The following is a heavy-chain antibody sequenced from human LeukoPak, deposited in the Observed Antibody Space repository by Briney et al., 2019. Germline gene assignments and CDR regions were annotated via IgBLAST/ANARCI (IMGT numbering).Heavy chain of an antibody. CDR2: INPNSGGT. CDR3: VLTYSGYDAFDY. CDR1: GYTFTGYY. J-gene: IGHJ4*02. Sequence: ASVKVSCKASGYTFTGYYMHWVRQAPGQGLEWMGRINPNSGGTNYAQKFQGRVTMTRDTSISTAYMELSRLRSDDTAVYYCVLTYSGYDAFDYWGQGTLVTVSS. V-gene: IGHV1-2*06. D-gene: IGHD5-12*01.